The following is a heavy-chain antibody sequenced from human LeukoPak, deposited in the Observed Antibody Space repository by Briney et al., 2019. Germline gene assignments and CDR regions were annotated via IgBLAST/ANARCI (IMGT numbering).Heavy chain of an antibody. CDR1: GYTFTNYY. V-gene: IGHV1-46*01. J-gene: IGHJ4*02. CDR2: INPSGGRT. CDR3: ARERRAWGEDF. Sequence: GASVKLSCKASGYTFTNYYIHWARQAPGQGLEWVGIINPSGGRTSYAQRFKGRVTVTADTSTSTVYMQLSSLASEDTAVYYCARERRAWGEDFWGQGTLVTVSS. D-gene: IGHD3-16*01.